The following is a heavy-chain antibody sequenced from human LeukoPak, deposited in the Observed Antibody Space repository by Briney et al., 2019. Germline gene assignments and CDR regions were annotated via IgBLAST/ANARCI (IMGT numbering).Heavy chain of an antibody. V-gene: IGHV4-34*01. D-gene: IGHD1-26*01. CDR1: GGSFSGYY. CDR3: ARLETSWRGDY. Sequence: PSETLSLTCAVYGGSFSGYYWSWIRQPPGKGLEWIGEINHSGSTHYNPSLKSRVTISVDTSKNQFSLKLSSVTAADTAVYYCARLETSWRGDYWGQGTLVTVSS. CDR2: INHSGST. J-gene: IGHJ4*02.